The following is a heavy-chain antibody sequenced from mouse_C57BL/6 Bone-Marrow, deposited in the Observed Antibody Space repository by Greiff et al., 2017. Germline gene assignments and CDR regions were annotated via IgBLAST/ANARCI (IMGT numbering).Heavy chain of an antibody. V-gene: IGHV14-2*01. Sequence: VHVKQSGAELVKPGASVKLSCSASGFNIKDYYMHWVKQRTEQGLEWIGRIDPEDGETKYAPKFQGKATIIADPSSNTAYLQLSSLTSEDTAVYYCARLSWVFDYWGQGTTLTVSS. CDR1: GFNIKDYY. J-gene: IGHJ2*01. CDR2: IDPEDGET. D-gene: IGHD4-1*01. CDR3: ARLSWVFDY.